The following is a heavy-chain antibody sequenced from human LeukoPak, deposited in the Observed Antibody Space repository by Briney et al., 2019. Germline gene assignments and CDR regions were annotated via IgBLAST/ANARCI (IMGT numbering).Heavy chain of an antibody. J-gene: IGHJ4*02. V-gene: IGHV4-59*01. CDR2: IHSSGST. D-gene: IGHD1-26*01. CDR1: GFSITTYY. Sequence: SETLSLTCTVSGFSITTYYWSWIRQSPGNGLEWIGQIHSSGSTTYNPSLKSRATISVDTSKNQFSLYLSSVTAADTAVYYCARDIREVGESHYFDYWGQGTLVTVTS. CDR3: ARDIREVGESHYFDY.